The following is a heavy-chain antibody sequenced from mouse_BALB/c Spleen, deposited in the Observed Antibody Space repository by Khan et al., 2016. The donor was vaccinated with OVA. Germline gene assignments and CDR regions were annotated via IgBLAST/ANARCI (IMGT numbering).Heavy chain of an antibody. V-gene: IGHV1-9*01. J-gene: IGHJ3*01. CDR2: NLPGSGRN. CDR1: GYTFSSYW. Sequence: QVQLKESGAELMKPGASVKISCKATGYTFSSYWIEWVKQRPGHGLEWIGENLPGSGRNNYNEKFKGKATFTADTSSNTAYMQLSSLTPEDAAVYYCTRGNYYGSSAWFGYWGQGTLVTVSA. CDR3: TRGNYYGSSAWFGY. D-gene: IGHD1-1*01.